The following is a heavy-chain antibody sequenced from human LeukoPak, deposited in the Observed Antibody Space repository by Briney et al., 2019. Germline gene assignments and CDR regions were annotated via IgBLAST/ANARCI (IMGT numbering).Heavy chain of an antibody. V-gene: IGHV3-48*04. CDR3: AKGSGYDIYYYYIDV. CDR1: GFTFSSYS. Sequence: GGSLRLSCAASGFTFSSYSMNWVRQAPGKGLEWVSYISSSSSTIYYADSVKARFTISRDNAKNSLYLQMNSLRAEDMALYYCAKGSGYDIYYYYIDVWGKGTTVTVSS. J-gene: IGHJ6*03. CDR2: ISSSSSTI. D-gene: IGHD5-12*01.